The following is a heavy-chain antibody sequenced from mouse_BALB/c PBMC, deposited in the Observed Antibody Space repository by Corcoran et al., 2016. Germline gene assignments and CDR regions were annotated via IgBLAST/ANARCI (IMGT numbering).Heavy chain of an antibody. V-gene: IGHV9-3-1*01. J-gene: IGHJ4*01. CDR3: AREPYAMDY. Sequence: QIQLVQSGPELKKPGEAVQISCKAAGYTFTNYGMNWVKQAPGKGLKWMGWINTYTGEPTYADDFKGRFAFSLETSASTAYVQINILKNEDTSTDFCAREPYAMDYWGQGTSVTVS. CDR2: INTYTGEP. CDR1: GYTFTNYG.